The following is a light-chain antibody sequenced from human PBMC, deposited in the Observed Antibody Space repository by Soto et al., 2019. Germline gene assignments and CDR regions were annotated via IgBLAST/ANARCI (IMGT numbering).Light chain of an antibody. J-gene: IGKJ4*01. CDR3: QQYGSSLLT. CDR1: QSVSSSY. CDR2: GAS. Sequence: EIVLTQSPGTLSLSPGERATLSCRASQSVSSSYLAWYQQKPGQAPRLLIYGASSRATGIPDRFSGNGSGTVFTLTISRLEPEDFAVYYCQQYGSSLLTFGGGTKVDIK. V-gene: IGKV3-20*01.